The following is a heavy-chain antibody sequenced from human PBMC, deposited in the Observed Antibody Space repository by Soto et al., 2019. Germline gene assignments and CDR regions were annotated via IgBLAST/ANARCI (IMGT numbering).Heavy chain of an antibody. J-gene: IGHJ6*02. CDR2: IYYSGST. V-gene: IGHV4-59*01. D-gene: IGHD6-19*01. Sequence: SETLSLTCTVSGGSISSYYWSWIRQPPGKGLEWIGYIYYSGSTNYNPSLKSRVTISVDTSKNQFSLKLSSVTAADTAVYYCARDLPGIAVAGSPNYYYGMDVWGQGTTVTVS. CDR3: ARDLPGIAVAGSPNYYYGMDV. CDR1: GGSISSYY.